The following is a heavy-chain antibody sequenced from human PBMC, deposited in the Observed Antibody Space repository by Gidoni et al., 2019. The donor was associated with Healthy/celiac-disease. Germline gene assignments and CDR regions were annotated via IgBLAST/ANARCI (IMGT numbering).Heavy chain of an antibody. CDR2: INHSGST. D-gene: IGHD6-13*01. CDR1: GGSLSGYY. Sequence: QVQLQQWGAGLLKPSETLSLTCAVYGGSLSGYYWSWSRQPPGKGLEWIGEINHSGSTNYNPSLKSRVTISVDTSKNQFSLKLSSVTAADTAVYYCARHHVQQQLVERDFDYWGQGTLVTVSS. J-gene: IGHJ4*02. CDR3: ARHHVQQQLVERDFDY. V-gene: IGHV4-34*01.